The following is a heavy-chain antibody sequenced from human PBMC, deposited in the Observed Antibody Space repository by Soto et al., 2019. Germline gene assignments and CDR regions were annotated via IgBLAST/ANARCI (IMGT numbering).Heavy chain of an antibody. V-gene: IGHV3-23*01. CDR3: AKEEVATMLHAFDY. CDR1: GFTFSSYA. D-gene: IGHD5-12*01. CDR2: ISGSGGST. J-gene: IGHJ4*02. Sequence: GGSLRLSFEASGFTFSSYAMSWVRQAAGKGLEWVSAISGSGGSTYYADSVKGRFTISRDNSKKTLYLQMNSLRAEDTAVYYCAKEEVATMLHAFDYWGQGTLVTVSS.